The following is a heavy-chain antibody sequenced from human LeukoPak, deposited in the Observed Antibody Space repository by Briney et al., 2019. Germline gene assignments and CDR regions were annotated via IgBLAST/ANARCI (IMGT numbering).Heavy chain of an antibody. D-gene: IGHD5-24*01. CDR3: AKRVRDGYNSPIDY. V-gene: IGHV3-23*01. Sequence: GGSLRLSCAASGFTFSNYDMNCVRQAPGKGLEWVSGVSYNGAETYYVDSVKGRFIISRDTSKNTLYLQMNGLRAEDTAVYYCAKRVRDGYNSPIDYWGQGTLVTVSS. J-gene: IGHJ4*02. CDR1: GFTFSNYD. CDR2: VSYNGAET.